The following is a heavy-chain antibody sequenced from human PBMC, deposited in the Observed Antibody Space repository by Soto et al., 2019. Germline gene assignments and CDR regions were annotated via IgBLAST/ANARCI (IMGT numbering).Heavy chain of an antibody. D-gene: IGHD3-16*01. CDR1: GGSFNGYY. Sequence: TSETLSLTCAVYGGSFNGYYWIWISQPPGKGLEWIGEINHTGSTNYNPSLKSRVTISVDTSKNQFSLKLSSVTAADTAVYYCARFSGVEFTVLFPKGFAPWGQGTLVTVSS. J-gene: IGHJ5*02. CDR2: INHTGST. CDR3: ARFSGVEFTVLFPKGFAP. V-gene: IGHV4-34*01.